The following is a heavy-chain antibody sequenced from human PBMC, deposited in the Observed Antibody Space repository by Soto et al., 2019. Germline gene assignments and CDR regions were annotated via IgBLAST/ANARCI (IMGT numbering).Heavy chain of an antibody. CDR2: ISYDGSNK. CDR1: GFTFSSYA. Sequence: PGGSLRLSSATSGFTFSSYAVHSVRQAPGKGLECVAVISYDGSNKYYADSVKGRFTISRDNSKNTLYLQMNSLRAEDTAVYYCARGIKYSSSPKLDYWGQGTLVTVSS. CDR3: ARGIKYSSSPKLDY. D-gene: IGHD6-13*01. V-gene: IGHV3-33*01. J-gene: IGHJ4*02.